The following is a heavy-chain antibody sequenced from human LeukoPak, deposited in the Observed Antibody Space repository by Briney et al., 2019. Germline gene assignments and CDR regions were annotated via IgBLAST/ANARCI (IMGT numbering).Heavy chain of an antibody. J-gene: IGHJ4*02. V-gene: IGHV4-34*01. CDR1: GGSFSYYY. CDR2: INRSGSN. CDR3: ARGGFYCGDDCYVDY. Sequence: MSSETLSLTCAVYGGSFSYYYWSWIRQPPEKGLEWIGEINRSGSNKYNPSLKSRVTISVDTSKNQFSLKLSSVTAADTAVYYCARGGFYCGDDCYVDYWGQGTLVTVSS. D-gene: IGHD2-21*02.